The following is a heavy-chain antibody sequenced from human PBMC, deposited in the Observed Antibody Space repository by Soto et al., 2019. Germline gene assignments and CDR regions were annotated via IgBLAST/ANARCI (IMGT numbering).Heavy chain of an antibody. CDR3: ARRGFYFGVDV. J-gene: IGHJ6*02. Sequence: PSEILSLTCTFSGYSLSSSRFYWGWIRQPPGKGLEWIGSIYYSGSTYYTPSLKSRVIISVDTSKNQFSLKLSSVTAADTAVYYCARRGFYFGVDVWGQGTTVTVSS. CDR2: IYYSGST. CDR1: GYSLSSSRFY. V-gene: IGHV4-39*01. D-gene: IGHD3-10*01.